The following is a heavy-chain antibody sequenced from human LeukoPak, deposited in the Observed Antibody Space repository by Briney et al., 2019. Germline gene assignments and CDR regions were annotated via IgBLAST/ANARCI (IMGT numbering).Heavy chain of an antibody. CDR2: INHSVST. J-gene: IGHJ4*02. V-gene: IGHV4-34*01. D-gene: IGHD5-24*01. CDR3: ARSEGMATITYFDY. Sequence: SETLSLTCAVYGGSFSGYYWGWIRQPPGKGLEWIGEINHSVSTNYNPSLKSRVTISVDTSKNQFSLKLNSVTASDTAVYYCARSEGMATITYFDYWGQGTLVTVSS. CDR1: GGSFSGYY.